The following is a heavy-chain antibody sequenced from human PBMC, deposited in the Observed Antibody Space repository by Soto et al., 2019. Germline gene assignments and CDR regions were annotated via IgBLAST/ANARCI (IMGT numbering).Heavy chain of an antibody. V-gene: IGHV1-8*01. CDR3: ARSGRQYQPLAGWFDP. CDR2: MNPNSGNT. CDR1: GYTFTSYD. J-gene: IGHJ5*02. D-gene: IGHD2-2*01. Sequence: GASVKVSCKAPGYTFTSYDINWVRQATGQGLERKGWMNPNSGNTGYAQKFQGRVTMTRNTSISTAYMELSSLRSEDTAVYYCARSGRQYQPLAGWFDPWGQGTLVTVSS.